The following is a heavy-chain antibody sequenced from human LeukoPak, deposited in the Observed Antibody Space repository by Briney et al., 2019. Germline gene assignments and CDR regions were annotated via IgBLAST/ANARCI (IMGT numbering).Heavy chain of an antibody. V-gene: IGHV3-30*02. CDR1: GFTFSSYG. J-gene: IGHJ6*03. D-gene: IGHD5-12*01. CDR3: AKSLGSSMKWLPKNYYMDV. Sequence: PSGRSLRLSCAASGFTFSSYGMHWVRQAPGKGLEWVAFIRYDGSNKYYADSVKGRFTISRDNSKNTLYLQMNSLRAEDTAVYYCAKSLGSSMKWLPKNYYMDVWGKGTTVTISS. CDR2: IRYDGSNK.